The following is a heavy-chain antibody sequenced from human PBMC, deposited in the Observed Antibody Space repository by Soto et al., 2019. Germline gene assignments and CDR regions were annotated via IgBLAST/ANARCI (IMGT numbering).Heavy chain of an antibody. D-gene: IGHD2-8*01. V-gene: IGHV3-23*01. CDR2: ISGSGGST. Sequence: GGSLRLSCAASGFTFSSYAMSWVRQAPGKGLEWVSAISGSGGSTYYADSVKGRFTISRDNSKNTLYLQMNSLRAEDTAVYYCAKDREDIVLMVYATDFDYWGQGTLVTVSS. CDR1: GFTFSSYA. CDR3: AKDREDIVLMVYATDFDY. J-gene: IGHJ4*02.